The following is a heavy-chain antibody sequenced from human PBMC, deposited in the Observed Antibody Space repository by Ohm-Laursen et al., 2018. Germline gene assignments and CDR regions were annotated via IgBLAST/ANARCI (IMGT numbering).Heavy chain of an antibody. CDR1: GSTFSGNA. J-gene: IGHJ5*02. CDR2: ATVNGRYT. V-gene: IGHV3-23*01. Sequence: SLRLSCAASGSTFSGNAMSWVRQAPGKGLEWVSIATVNGRYTYYRDPVNGRFTISRDNSKNTLFLQMSSLRVEDTAVYYCTKGLSGGTGHGNWFDPWGQGTLVIVSS. CDR3: TKGLSGGTGHGNWFDP. D-gene: IGHD3-10*01.